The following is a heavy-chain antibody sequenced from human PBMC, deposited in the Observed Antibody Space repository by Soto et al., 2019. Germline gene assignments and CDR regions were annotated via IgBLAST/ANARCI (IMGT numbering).Heavy chain of an antibody. CDR1: GGSVNDYY. Sequence: QVQLQESGPGLVKPSETLSLTCSVSGGSVNDYYWSWVRQPPGKGLEWIGFVYYIGSTNYNPSLKSRVTISVDTSKNQFSLKLRSVNAADTAVYYCATGANYYYYHGIDVWGQGTTVTVSS. CDR2: VYYIGST. CDR3: ATGANYYYYHGIDV. J-gene: IGHJ6*02. V-gene: IGHV4-59*02. D-gene: IGHD1-26*01.